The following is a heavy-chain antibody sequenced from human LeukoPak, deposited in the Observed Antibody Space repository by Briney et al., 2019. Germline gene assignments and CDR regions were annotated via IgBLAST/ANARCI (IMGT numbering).Heavy chain of an antibody. D-gene: IGHD6-19*01. CDR1: GFTFSSNW. V-gene: IGHV3-7*01. CDR2: IKPDGSAE. Sequence: PGGSLRLSCATSGFTFSSNWMSWVRHAPGRGLEWVANIKPDGSAEYYAASVKGRFTISRDNAKNSLYLQMNSLRAEDTAVYYCARDESVSSGWYARFNVWGQGTLVTVSS. J-gene: IGHJ4*02. CDR3: ARDESVSSGWYARFNV.